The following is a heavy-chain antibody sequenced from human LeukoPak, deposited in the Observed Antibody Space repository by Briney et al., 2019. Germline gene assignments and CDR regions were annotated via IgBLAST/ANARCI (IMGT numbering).Heavy chain of an antibody. CDR1: GGSFSGYY. CDR2: INHSGST. J-gene: IGHJ5*02. V-gene: IGHV4-34*01. CDR3: ARGVLLWFGEPRNWFDP. Sequence: SETLSLTCAVYGGSFSGYYWSWIRQPPGKGLEWIGEINHSGSTNYNPSLKSRVTISVDTSKNQFSLKLSSLTAADTAVYYCARGVLLWFGEPRNWFDPWGQGTLVTVSS. D-gene: IGHD3-10*01.